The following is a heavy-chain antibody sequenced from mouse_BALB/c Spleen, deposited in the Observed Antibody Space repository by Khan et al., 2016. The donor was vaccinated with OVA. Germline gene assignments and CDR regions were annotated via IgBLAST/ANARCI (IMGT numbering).Heavy chain of an antibody. CDR2: IYPGDGST. Sequence: QVQLQQSGPELVKPGALVKISCKASGYTFTAYDINWVKQRPGQGLEWIGWIYPGDGSTKYNENSKGTATLTADKSSNTAYMQRSSLTSEKSAVYFCAREGLRGVAMDYWGQGTSVSVSS. CDR3: AREGLRGVAMDY. J-gene: IGHJ4*01. V-gene: IGHV1S56*01. CDR1: GYTFTAYD. D-gene: IGHD2-4*01.